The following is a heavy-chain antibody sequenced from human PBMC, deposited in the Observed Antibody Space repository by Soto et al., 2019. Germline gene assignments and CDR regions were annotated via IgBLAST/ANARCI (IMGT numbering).Heavy chain of an antibody. D-gene: IGHD4-17*01. CDR2: ISGSGGST. CDR3: GSLGDYGDFDY. V-gene: IGHV3-23*01. J-gene: IGHJ4*02. Sequence: GGSLRLSCAASGFTFSSYAMSRVRQAPGKGLEWVSAISGSGGSTYYADSVKGRFTISRDNSKNTLYLQMSSLRAEDTAVYYCGSLGDYGDFDYWGQGALVTVSS. CDR1: GFTFSSYA.